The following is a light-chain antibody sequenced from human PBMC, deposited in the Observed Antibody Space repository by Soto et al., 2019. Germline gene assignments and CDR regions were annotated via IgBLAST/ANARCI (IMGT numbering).Light chain of an antibody. CDR2: EVT. Sequence: TLAPSASGSPGQSVTISCTGTSSDVGASNYVSWYQQHPGKAPKLIIYEVTKWPSGVPDRFSGSRSGNTASLTVSGLQADDEADYYCSSSAGSTPIVFGTGTKVTVL. CDR1: SSDVGASNY. V-gene: IGLV2-8*01. J-gene: IGLJ1*01. CDR3: SSSAGSTPIV.